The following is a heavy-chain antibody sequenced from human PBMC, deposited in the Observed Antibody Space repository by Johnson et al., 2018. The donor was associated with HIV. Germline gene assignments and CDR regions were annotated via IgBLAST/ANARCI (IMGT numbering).Heavy chain of an antibody. J-gene: IGHJ3*02. Sequence: QVQLVESGGGLVKPGGSLRLSCAASGFTFSDYYMSWIRQAPGKGLEWVSYISGSSSGIYYADPVKGRFTISRDNAKNSLYLQMDSLRAEDTAVYYCARVYSGSFRPTKGNDVFDMWGQGTMVTVSS. D-gene: IGHD1-26*01. CDR3: ARVYSGSFRPTKGNDVFDM. V-gene: IGHV3-11*04. CDR1: GFTFSDYY. CDR2: ISGSSSGI.